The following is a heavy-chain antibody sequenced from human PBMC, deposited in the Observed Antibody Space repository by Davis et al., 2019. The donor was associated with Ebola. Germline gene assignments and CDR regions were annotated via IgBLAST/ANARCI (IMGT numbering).Heavy chain of an antibody. J-gene: IGHJ4*02. CDR2: IYPGDSDT. CDR1: GYSFSSYW. V-gene: IGHV5-51*01. D-gene: IGHD4-17*01. Sequence: GESLKISCKGSGYSFSSYWIAWVRQVPGKGLEWMGSIYPGDSDTRYSPSFQGQVTISADKSISTAYLQWSSLKASDTAMYYCARHGIDYGDYVGDYWGQGTLVTVSS. CDR3: ARHGIDYGDYVGDY.